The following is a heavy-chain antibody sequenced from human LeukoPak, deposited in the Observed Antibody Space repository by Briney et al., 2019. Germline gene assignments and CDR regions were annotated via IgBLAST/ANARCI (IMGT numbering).Heavy chain of an antibody. CDR2: IKQDGSQE. CDR1: RFTLSTYW. J-gene: IGHJ4*02. CDR3: ARGVPYDSWSGPHYSDY. Sequence: GGSLRLSCAASRFTLSTYWMSWVRQAPGKGLEWVAHIKQDGSQEYYVDSVKGRFTISRDSAKDSLYLQMNSLRAEDTAVYYCARGVPYDSWSGPHYSDYWGQGTLVTVSS. V-gene: IGHV3-7*01. D-gene: IGHD3-3*01.